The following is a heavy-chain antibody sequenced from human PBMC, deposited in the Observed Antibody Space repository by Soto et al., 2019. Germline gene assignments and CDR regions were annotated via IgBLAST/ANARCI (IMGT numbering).Heavy chain of an antibody. CDR3: ARGLETGTTYY. CDR2: ISSSSSTI. J-gene: IGHJ4*02. Sequence: PGGSLRLSCAASGFTFGSYSMNWVRQAPGKGLEWVSYISSSSSTIYYADSVKGRFTISRDNAKNSLYLQMNSLRAEDTAVYYCARGLETGTTYYWGQGTLVTVSS. CDR1: GFTFGSYS. D-gene: IGHD1-1*01. V-gene: IGHV3-48*01.